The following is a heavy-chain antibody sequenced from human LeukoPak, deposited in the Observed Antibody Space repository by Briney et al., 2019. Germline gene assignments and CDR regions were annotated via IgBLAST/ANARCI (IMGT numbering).Heavy chain of an antibody. CDR2: INPNSGGT. CDR1: GYTFTGYY. J-gene: IGHJ6*02. D-gene: IGHD3-3*01. V-gene: IGHV1-2*02. Sequence: ASVKVSCKASGYTFTGYYMHWVRQAPGQGLEWMGWINPNSGGTNYAQKFQGRVTMTRDTSISTAYMELSRLRSDDTAVYYCAREVRKRITIFGVAPYGMDVWGQGTTVTVSS. CDR3: AREVRKRITIFGVAPYGMDV.